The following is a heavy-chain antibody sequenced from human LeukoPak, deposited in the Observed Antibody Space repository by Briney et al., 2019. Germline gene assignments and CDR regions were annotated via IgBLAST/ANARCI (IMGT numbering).Heavy chain of an antibody. CDR3: ARDFPRREYQPGDGWFDP. CDR1: GGSISSGSYY. D-gene: IGHD2-2*01. J-gene: IGHJ5*02. CDR2: IYTSGST. V-gene: IGHV4-61*02. Sequence: SETLSLTCTVSGGSISSGSYYWSWIRQPAGKGLEWIGRIYTSGSTNYNPSLKSRVTTSVDTSKNQFSLKLSSVTAADTAVYYCARDFPRREYQPGDGWFDPWGQGTLVTVSS.